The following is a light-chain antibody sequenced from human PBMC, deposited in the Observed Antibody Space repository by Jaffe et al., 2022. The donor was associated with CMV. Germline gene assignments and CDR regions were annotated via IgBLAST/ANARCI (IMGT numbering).Light chain of an antibody. J-gene: IGKJ3*01. Sequence: ETVLTQSPGTLSLSPGDRATLSCRASQSVSSTYLAWYQQKPGQAPRLLIYGASNRAAGIPDRFSGSGSGTDFTLTISRLEPEDFAVYYCQQYGSSSGFTFGPGTKVNIK. V-gene: IGKV3-20*01. CDR3: QQYGSSSGFT. CDR2: GAS. CDR1: QSVSSTY.